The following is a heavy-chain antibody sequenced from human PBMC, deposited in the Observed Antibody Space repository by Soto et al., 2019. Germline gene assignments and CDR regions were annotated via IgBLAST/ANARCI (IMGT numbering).Heavy chain of an antibody. D-gene: IGHD7-27*01. Sequence: QITLKESGPTLVKPTQTLTLTCTFSGFSLSTSGAGVGWIRQPPPKALEWLAVVYWDDDKRYSPSLKSRLTITKDTSTNQVVLKMTNMDPVETATYYCAYRLYAGWLTGSYYDYWGPGTLVTVSS. CDR3: AYRLYAGWLTGSYYDY. V-gene: IGHV2-5*02. CDR2: VYWDDDK. J-gene: IGHJ4*02. CDR1: GFSLSTSGAG.